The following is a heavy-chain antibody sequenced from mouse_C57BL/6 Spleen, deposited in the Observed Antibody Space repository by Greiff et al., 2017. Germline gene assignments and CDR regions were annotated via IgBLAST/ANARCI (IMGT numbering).Heavy chain of an antibody. CDR3: ASYYYGSSPHAMDY. D-gene: IGHD1-1*01. CDR2: IDPSDSET. CDR1: GYTFTSYW. Sequence: QVQLQQPGAELVRPGSSVKLSCKASGYTFTSYWMHWVKQRPIQGLEWIGNIDPSDSETLYNQKFKDKATLTVDKSSSTAYMQLSSLTSEDSAVYYCASYYYGSSPHAMDYWGQGTSVTVSS. V-gene: IGHV1-52*01. J-gene: IGHJ4*01.